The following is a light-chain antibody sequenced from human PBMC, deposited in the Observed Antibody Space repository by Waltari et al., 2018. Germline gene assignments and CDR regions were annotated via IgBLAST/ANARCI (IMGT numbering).Light chain of an antibody. CDR3: HQCYSTPLS. V-gene: IGKV4-1*01. Sequence: QSADSLAVSLAGGALIPCQSSRNLLSNFNNKNYLSWYQQKPGQPPKLLIYWASTRQSGVPDRFSGSGSETNFTLTISSLQPEDVAAYYCHQCYSTPLSFGGGTKVEI. CDR2: WAS. CDR1: RNLLSNFNNKNY. J-gene: IGKJ4*01.